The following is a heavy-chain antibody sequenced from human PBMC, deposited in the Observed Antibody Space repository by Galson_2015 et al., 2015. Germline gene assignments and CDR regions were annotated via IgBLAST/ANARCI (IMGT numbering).Heavy chain of an antibody. Sequence: SLRLSCAGSGFTFGDYAMSWVRQAPGKGLEWVGFITSKTYGGTTEYADSVKGRFTISRDNAKNSLYLQLNSLRVDDTAVYYCARGAVVMDYWGQGTLVTVSS. J-gene: IGHJ4*02. CDR2: ITSKTYGGTT. CDR3: ARGAVVMDY. V-gene: IGHV3-49*04. CDR1: GFTFGDYA. D-gene: IGHD2-21*01.